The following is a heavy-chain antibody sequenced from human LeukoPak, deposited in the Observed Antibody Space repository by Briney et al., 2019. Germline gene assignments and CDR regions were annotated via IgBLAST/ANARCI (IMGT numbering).Heavy chain of an antibody. J-gene: IGHJ6*03. CDR3: ARSSEGRYYYDSSGFSYYYYYMDV. CDR1: GGSISSYY. D-gene: IGHD3-22*01. V-gene: IGHV4-59*01. CDR2: IYYSGST. Sequence: SETLSLTCTVSGGSISSYYWSWIRQPPGKGLEWIGYIYYSGSTYYNPSLRSRVTISVDTSKNQFSLKLSSVAAADTAVYYCARSSEGRYYYDSSGFSYYYYYMDVWGKGTTVTVSS.